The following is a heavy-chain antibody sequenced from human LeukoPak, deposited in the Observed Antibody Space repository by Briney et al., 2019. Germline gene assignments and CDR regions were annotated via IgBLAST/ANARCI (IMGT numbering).Heavy chain of an antibody. J-gene: IGHJ6*02. Sequence: KISCKGSGYSFTSYWIGWVRQAPGQGLEWMGGIIPIFGTANYAQKFQGRVTITADESTSTAYMELSSLRSEDTAVYYCARGARPAVHYGMDVWGQGTTVTVSS. D-gene: IGHD2-2*01. CDR3: ARGARPAVHYGMDV. V-gene: IGHV1-69*01. CDR1: GYSFTSYW. CDR2: IIPIFGTA.